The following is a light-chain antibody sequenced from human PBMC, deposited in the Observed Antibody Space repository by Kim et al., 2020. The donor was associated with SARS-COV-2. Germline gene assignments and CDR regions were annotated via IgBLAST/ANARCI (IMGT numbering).Light chain of an antibody. CDR3: NSRDSNDNVV. CDR2: GKN. V-gene: IGLV3-19*01. CDR1: SLRTYY. J-gene: IGLJ2*01. Sequence: VALGQTVRITCQGDSLRTYYASWFQQKPGQAPILVIYGKNNRPSGIPDRFSGSSSGNTASLTITGTQAGDEADYYCNSRDSNDNVVFGGGTQLTVL.